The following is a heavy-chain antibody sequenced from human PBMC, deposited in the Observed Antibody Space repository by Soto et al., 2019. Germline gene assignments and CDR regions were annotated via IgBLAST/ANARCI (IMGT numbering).Heavy chain of an antibody. CDR2: VSHTGAT. CDR1: GGSISLERFY. Sequence: QVQLQESGPGLVKPSETLSLTCTVSGGSISLERFYWTWIRQPPGKGLEWIGYVSHTGATNYNPSLQSRVDISVDTSRSQFSLKLRSLTAADTAVYFCALEFSSAHINYYDFWGQGTLVSVS. V-gene: IGHV4-61*01. J-gene: IGHJ4*02. CDR3: ALEFSSAHINYYDF.